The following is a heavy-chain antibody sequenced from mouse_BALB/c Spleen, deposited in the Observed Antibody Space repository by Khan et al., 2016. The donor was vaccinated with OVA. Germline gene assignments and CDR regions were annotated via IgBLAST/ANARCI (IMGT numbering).Heavy chain of an antibody. CDR1: GYTFRNNG. CDR2: INTYTGEP. CDR3: ARVGYNGTMDS. V-gene: IGHV9-3-1*01. Sequence: QIQLVQSGPELKKPGETVKISCKASGYTFRNNGMNWVKQAPGKGLKWMGWINTYTGEPTYADDFKGRFAFSLETSANTAYLQINNLKTGDTATYFCARVGYNGTMDSWGQGNSVTVSS. D-gene: IGHD2-14*01. J-gene: IGHJ4*01.